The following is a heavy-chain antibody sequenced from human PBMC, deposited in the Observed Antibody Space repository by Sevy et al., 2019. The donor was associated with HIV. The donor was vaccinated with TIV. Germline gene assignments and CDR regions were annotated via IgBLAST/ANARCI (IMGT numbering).Heavy chain of an antibody. CDR1: GFTFTSYA. CDR3: AKGDEPATDYGDYVPNAFDI. J-gene: IGHJ3*02. Sequence: GGSLRLSCAASGFTFTSYAMSWVRQAPGKGLEWVSSINGPGGTTYYSDSVKGRFTISRDNCKNTLYLQMNSLRADDSAVYYCAKGDEPATDYGDYVPNAFDIWGQGTMVTVSS. D-gene: IGHD4-17*01. V-gene: IGHV3-23*01. CDR2: INGPGGTT.